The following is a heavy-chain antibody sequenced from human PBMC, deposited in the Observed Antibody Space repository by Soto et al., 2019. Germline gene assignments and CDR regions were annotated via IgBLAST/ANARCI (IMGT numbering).Heavy chain of an antibody. CDR3: ARGRREVSVVKVGGYSYGEYYYMDV. CDR1: GGSFGGYY. CDR2: INHSGST. J-gene: IGHJ6*03. D-gene: IGHD5-18*01. V-gene: IGHV4-34*01. Sequence: PSETLSLTCAVYGGSFGGYYWSWIRQPPGKGLEWIGEINHSGSTNYNPSLKSRVTISVDTSKNQFSLKLSSVTAADTAVYYCARGRREVSVVKVGGYSYGEYYYMDVWGKGTTVTVSS.